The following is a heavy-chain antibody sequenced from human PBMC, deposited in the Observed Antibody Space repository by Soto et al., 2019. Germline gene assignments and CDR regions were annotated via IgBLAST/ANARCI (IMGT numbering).Heavy chain of an antibody. CDR3: ARGQRFSDWFDP. CDR1: GGDISTYY. J-gene: IGHJ5*02. D-gene: IGHD3-3*01. CDR2: IYSSGST. V-gene: IGHV4-4*07. Sequence: QVQLQESGPGLVKPSETLSLTCTVSGGDISTYYWTWIRQPAGKGLEWIGRIYSSGSTKYNPSLKSRVTMSQDTSMNQYSLRLSSVPAADTAVYYCARGQRFSDWFDPWGQGTLFTVSS.